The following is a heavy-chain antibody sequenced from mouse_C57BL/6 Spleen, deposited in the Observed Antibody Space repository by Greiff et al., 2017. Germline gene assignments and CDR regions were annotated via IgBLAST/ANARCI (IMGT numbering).Heavy chain of an antibody. CDR1: GYTFTSYW. CDR3: SRDWDLFAY. Sequence: VQLQQPGAELVKPGASVKLSCKASGYTFTSYWMHWVKQRPGQGLEWIGMIHPNSGSTNYNEKFKSKATLTVDKSSSTAYMHLSSLTSEDSAVYYCSRDWDLFAYWGQGTLVTVSA. J-gene: IGHJ3*01. D-gene: IGHD4-1*01. CDR2: IHPNSGST. V-gene: IGHV1-64*01.